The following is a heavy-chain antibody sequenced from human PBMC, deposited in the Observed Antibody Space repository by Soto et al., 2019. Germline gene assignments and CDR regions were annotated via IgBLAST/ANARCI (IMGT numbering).Heavy chain of an antibody. V-gene: IGHV1-69*06. CDR3: KSGRYYDSSGND. CDR2: IIPIFGTA. J-gene: IGHJ4*02. D-gene: IGHD3-22*01. CDR1: GGTFSSYA. Sequence: QVQLVQSGAEVKKPGSSVKVSCKASGGTFSSYAISWVRQAPGQGLEWMGGIIPIFGTANYAQKFQGRVNRTADKSTSTAYMEMSSLSGDDTAVYYCKSGRYYDSSGNDRGQGTKVTVSS.